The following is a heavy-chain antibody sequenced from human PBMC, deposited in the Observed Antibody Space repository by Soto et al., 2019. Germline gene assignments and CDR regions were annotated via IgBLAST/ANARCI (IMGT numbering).Heavy chain of an antibody. Sequence: QVQLVQSGDEVKKYGASVKVSCKASGYTFSTHGITWVRQAPGHGLEWMGWISVYNVKTNYAQNLQGRVTMTTDTSPSTAYMELRSLRPTDPALNSWAEGRAPTPGSAPWGKEPLVTAS. CDR2: ISVYNVKT. J-gene: IGHJ5*02. V-gene: IGHV1-18*01. CDR3: AEGRAPTPGSAP. D-gene: IGHD3-10*01. CDR1: GYTFSTHG.